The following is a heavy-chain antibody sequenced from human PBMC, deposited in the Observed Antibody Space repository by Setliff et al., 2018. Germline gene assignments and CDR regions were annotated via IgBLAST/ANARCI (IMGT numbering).Heavy chain of an antibody. Sequence: PSETLSLTCNVSGGSVSSTSHCWGWIRQPPGKGMEWIGSVYYSGYTYYNLSLQSRVTISVDMSKNQFSLKLTSVTAADTAVYYCARVDFTMIQGVLGLWGQGTLVTVSS. J-gene: IGHJ1*01. CDR3: ARVDFTMIQGVLGL. D-gene: IGHD3-10*01. CDR2: VYYSGYT. V-gene: IGHV4-39*07. CDR1: GGSVSSTSHC.